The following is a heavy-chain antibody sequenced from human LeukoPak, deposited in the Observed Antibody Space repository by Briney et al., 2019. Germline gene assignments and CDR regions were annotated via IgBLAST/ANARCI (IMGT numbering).Heavy chain of an antibody. Sequence: ASVKVSCKASGYTFTGYYMHWLRQAPAQGLEWMGWIDHKRGGTNYAQKFQGRVTLSRDTSIRTAYMEVSRLRSDDTAVYYCATSIEAEIWYFDYWGQGTLVTVS. CDR2: IDHKRGGT. CDR3: ATSIEAEIWYFDY. D-gene: IGHD1-14*01. V-gene: IGHV1-2*02. CDR1: GYTFTGYY. J-gene: IGHJ4*02.